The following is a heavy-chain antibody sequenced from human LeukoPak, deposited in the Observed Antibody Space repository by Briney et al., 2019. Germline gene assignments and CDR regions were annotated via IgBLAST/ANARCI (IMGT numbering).Heavy chain of an antibody. Sequence: PSQTLSLTCTVSCASITRYYWSCIRQPAGKGLEWLGRICTSGSTDYHPSLKSRVPMSVDTSKNQFSLKLSSVAAADTAVYYCARDSPREWLSETRDWGQGTLVSVSS. J-gene: IGHJ4*02. V-gene: IGHV4-4*07. CDR3: ARDSPREWLSETRD. CDR2: ICTSGST. D-gene: IGHD3-3*01. CDR1: CASITRYY.